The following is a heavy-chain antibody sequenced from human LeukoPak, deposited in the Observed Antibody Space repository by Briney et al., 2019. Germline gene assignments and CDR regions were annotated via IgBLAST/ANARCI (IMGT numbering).Heavy chain of an antibody. CDR1: GGSISSYY. CDR3: ARDREFDL. D-gene: IGHD1-26*01. Sequence: PSETLSLTCTASGGSISSYYWSWIRQPPGKGLEWIGYIYYSGSTNYNPSLKSRVTISVDTSKNQFSLKLSSVTAADTAVYYCARDREFDLWGRGTLVTVSS. CDR2: IYYSGST. J-gene: IGHJ2*01. V-gene: IGHV4-59*01.